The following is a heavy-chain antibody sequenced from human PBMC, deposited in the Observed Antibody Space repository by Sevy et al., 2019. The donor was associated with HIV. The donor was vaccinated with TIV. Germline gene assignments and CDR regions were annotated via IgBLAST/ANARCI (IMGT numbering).Heavy chain of an antibody. D-gene: IGHD2-2*01. CDR2: INPNSDVT. Sequence: ASVKVSCETSGYRFTDYYIHWVRQAPGQGLEWMGWINPNSDVTKSAKKFQDRVIMTKDTSISTVYMELRGLTLDDSAVYYCARDQEFCSTTTCYGGLYHWGHGSLVTVSS. J-gene: IGHJ5*02. CDR3: ARDQEFCSTTTCYGGLYH. CDR1: GYRFTDYY. V-gene: IGHV1-2*02.